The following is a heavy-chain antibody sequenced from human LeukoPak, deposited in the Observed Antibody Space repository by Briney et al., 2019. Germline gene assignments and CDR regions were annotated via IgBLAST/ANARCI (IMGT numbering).Heavy chain of an antibody. J-gene: IGHJ4*02. V-gene: IGHV4-39*01. CDR3: ASHYDSSGYYALDY. CDR2: IYYSGNT. Sequence: SETLSLTCTVSGGSISSSSYYWGWIRQPPGKGLEWIGSIYYSGNTYYNPSLMSRVTISVDTSKNQFSLKLSSVTAADTAVYYCASHYDSSGYYALDYWGQGTLVTVSS. CDR1: GGSISSSSYY. D-gene: IGHD3-22*01.